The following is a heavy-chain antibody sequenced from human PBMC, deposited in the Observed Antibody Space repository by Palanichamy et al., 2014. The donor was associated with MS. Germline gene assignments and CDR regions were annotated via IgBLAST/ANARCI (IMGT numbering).Heavy chain of an antibody. Sequence: QVQLQQWGGRTVEAFGDPVPHLRCLWWVRSVVTTGAGSASPHGKGRGVGLGKVNHSGSTNYNPSLKSRVTISVDTSKNQFSLKLSSVTAADTAVYYCARGGYGSSFPYYYYGMDVWGQGTTVTVSS. CDR2: VNHSGST. V-gene: IGHV4-34*01. D-gene: IGHD6-13*01. CDR1: WVRSVVTT. CDR3: ARGGYGSSFPYYYYGMDV. J-gene: IGHJ6*02.